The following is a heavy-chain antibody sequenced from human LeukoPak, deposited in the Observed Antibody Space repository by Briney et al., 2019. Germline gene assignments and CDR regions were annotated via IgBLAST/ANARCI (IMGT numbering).Heavy chain of an antibody. CDR1: GGSISDHY. Sequence: SETLSLTCTVSGGSISDHYWSWIRQAPGKGLEWIGYVYYSGSTNYNPSVQSRVTISVDTSNNQFSLRLSSVTAADTAVYYCAKHLTNAYYDMIWFDPWGQGTLVTVTS. J-gene: IGHJ5*02. V-gene: IGHV4-59*11. CDR2: VYYSGST. CDR3: AKHLTNAYYDMIWFDP. D-gene: IGHD3-16*01.